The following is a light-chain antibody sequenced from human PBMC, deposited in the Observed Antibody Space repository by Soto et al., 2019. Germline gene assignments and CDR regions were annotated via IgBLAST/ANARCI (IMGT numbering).Light chain of an antibody. CDR3: STYTSSNAYV. CDR2: VVS. V-gene: IGLV2-14*01. J-gene: IGLJ1*01. CDR1: SSDVGGYNY. Sequence: QSVPNQPGSVCRSPGQTIAVSCTGTSSDVGGYNYVSWYQQHPGKVPQLMIYVVSNRPSGVSNRCSGSNSGNTASLSISRLQAEDEAYYYCSTYTSSNAYVCGTGTKVSVL.